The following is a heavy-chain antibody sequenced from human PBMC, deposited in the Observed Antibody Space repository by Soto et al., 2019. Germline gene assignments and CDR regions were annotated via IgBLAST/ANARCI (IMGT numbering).Heavy chain of an antibody. J-gene: IGHJ6*02. CDR3: ARGRKGPYYYYGMDV. CDR1: GGSFSGYY. Sequence: QVQLQQWGAGLLKPSETLSLTCAVYGGSFSGYYWSWIRQPPGRGRGWIGEINHGGSTNYNPSLKSRVTISVDTSKNQFSLKLSSVTAADTAVYYCARGRKGPYYYYGMDVWGQGTTVTVSS. CDR2: INHGGST. V-gene: IGHV4-34*01.